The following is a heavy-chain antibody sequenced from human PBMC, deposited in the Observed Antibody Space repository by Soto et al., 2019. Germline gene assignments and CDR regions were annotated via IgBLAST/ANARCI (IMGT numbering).Heavy chain of an antibody. CDR3: ARTRLSGNYLDY. J-gene: IGHJ4*02. V-gene: IGHV2-70*04. CDR2: IDWDDDK. Sequence: GSGPTLVNPTQTLTLTCTFSGFSLSSSGMRVSWIRQPPGKALEWLARIDWDDDKFYNTSLKTRLTISKDTSKNQVVLTMTNMDPVDTATYYCARTRLSGNYLDYWGQGALVTVSS. CDR1: GFSLSSSGMR. D-gene: IGHD1-26*01.